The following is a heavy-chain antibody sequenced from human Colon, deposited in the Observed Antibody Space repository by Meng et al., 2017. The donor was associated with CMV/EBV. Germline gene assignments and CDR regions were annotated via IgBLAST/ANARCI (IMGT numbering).Heavy chain of an antibody. J-gene: IGHJ4*02. V-gene: IGHV7-4-1*02. Sequence: FHNYGMNWGRQAPGPGLEWMGWIYTNTGNPVYAQGFTGRFVFSLDTSVSTAYLQISSLKAEDTAVYYCARYQFSMVRGVPTPYFDYWGQGTLVTVSS. CDR1: FHNYG. CDR3: ARYQFSMVRGVPTPYFDY. D-gene: IGHD3-10*01. CDR2: IYTNTGNP.